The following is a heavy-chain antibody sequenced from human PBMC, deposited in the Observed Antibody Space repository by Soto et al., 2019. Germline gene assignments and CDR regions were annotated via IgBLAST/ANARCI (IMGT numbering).Heavy chain of an antibody. CDR1: GGSVSSGSYY. J-gene: IGHJ5*02. V-gene: IGHV4-61*01. CDR3: GREVDYGENWFDP. Sequence: SETLSLTCTVSGGSVSSGSYYWSWIRQPPGKGLKWIGYIYYSGSTKYNPSLKSRVTISVDTSKNQFSLKLSSVTAADTAVYYGGREVDYGENWFDPGGKGPLVTVSS. D-gene: IGHD4-17*01. CDR2: IYYSGST.